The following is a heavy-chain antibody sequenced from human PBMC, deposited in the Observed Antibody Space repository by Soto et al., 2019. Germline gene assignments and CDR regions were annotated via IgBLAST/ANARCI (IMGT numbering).Heavy chain of an antibody. CDR1: GYTFTSYA. V-gene: IGHV1-3*01. J-gene: IGHJ3*02. Sequence: ASLKVSCKDSGYTFTSYAMHWVRQAPGQRLEWMGWINAGNGNTKYSQKFQGRVTITRDTSASTAYMELSSLRSEDTAVYYCARDKGGYQSLDAFDIWGQGTTVTVSS. CDR3: ARDKGGYQSLDAFDI. D-gene: IGHD2-2*01. CDR2: INAGNGNT.